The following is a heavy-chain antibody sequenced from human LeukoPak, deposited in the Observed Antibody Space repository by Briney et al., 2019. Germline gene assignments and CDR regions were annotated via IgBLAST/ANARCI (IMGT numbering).Heavy chain of an antibody. J-gene: IGHJ6*03. V-gene: IGHV4-34*01. CDR3: ARRPKGIAAAGRLHYYYYMDV. D-gene: IGHD6-13*01. CDR2: INHSGST. CDR1: GGSFSGYY. Sequence: RTSETLSLTCAVYGGSFSGYYWSWIRQPPGKGLEWIGEINHSGSTNYNPSLKSRVTISVDTSKNQFSLKLSSVIAADTAVYYCARRPKGIAAAGRLHYYYYMDVWGKGTTVTISS.